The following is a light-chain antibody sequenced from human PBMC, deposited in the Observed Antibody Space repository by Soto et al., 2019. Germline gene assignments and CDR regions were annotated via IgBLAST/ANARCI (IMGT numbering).Light chain of an antibody. J-gene: IGLJ3*02. CDR1: SSNIGSNT. CDR3: LAWDDSLNGWV. Sequence: QSVLTQPPSASGTPGQRVTISCSGSSSNIGSNTVNWYQQFPGTAPKLLIHSNNLRPSGVPDRFSGSKSGTSASLAISGRQSEDEADYYCLAWDDSLNGWVFGGGTKLTVL. CDR2: SNN. V-gene: IGLV1-44*01.